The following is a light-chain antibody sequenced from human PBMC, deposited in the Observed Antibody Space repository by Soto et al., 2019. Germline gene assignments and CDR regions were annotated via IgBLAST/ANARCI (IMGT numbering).Light chain of an antibody. CDR2: GAS. Sequence: EIVLTQSPGTLSLSPGERATLSCRASQSVSSSYLAWYQQKPGQAPRLLIYGASSRATGIPDRFSGSGSGTDFSLTISRLEPEDFAVYYCHQYGGSPTWTFGQGTKVESK. CDR3: HQYGGSPTWT. V-gene: IGKV3-20*01. J-gene: IGKJ1*01. CDR1: QSVSSSY.